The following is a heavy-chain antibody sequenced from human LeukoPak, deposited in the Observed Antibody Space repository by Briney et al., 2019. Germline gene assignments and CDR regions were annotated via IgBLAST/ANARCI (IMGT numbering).Heavy chain of an antibody. CDR3: ALNYYGSGTFDY. CDR2: IIPIFGTA. J-gene: IGHJ4*02. V-gene: IGHV1-69*05. Sequence: SVKVSCKASGGTFSSYAISWVRQAPGQGLEWMGGIIPIFGTANYAQKFQGRVTITTDESTSTAYMELSSLRSEDTAVYYCALNYYGSGTFDYWGQGTLVTASS. D-gene: IGHD3-10*01. CDR1: GGTFSSYA.